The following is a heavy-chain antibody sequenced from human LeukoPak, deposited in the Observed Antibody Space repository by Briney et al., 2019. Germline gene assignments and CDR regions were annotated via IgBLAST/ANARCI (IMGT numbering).Heavy chain of an antibody. Sequence: SETLSLTCTVSGGSLSSYYGSWIRQPPGKGMEGIGYIYYSGGTNYNPTLTGRVTISVEASKKQSTLMLSSVPAADTAVYYCASGAYSYYYMDVWGKGATVTISS. D-gene: IGHD1-26*01. CDR2: IYYSGGT. J-gene: IGHJ6*03. V-gene: IGHV4-59*01. CDR3: ASGAYSYYYMDV. CDR1: GGSLSSYY.